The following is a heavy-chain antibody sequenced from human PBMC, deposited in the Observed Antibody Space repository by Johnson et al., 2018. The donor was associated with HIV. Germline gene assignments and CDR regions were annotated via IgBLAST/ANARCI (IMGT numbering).Heavy chain of an antibody. CDR1: GFAFRTYW. Sequence: EQLVESGGGLVQPGGSLRLSCAASGFAFRTYWMVWVRQVPGKRPVWVARIYNDGSRTTYADSVRGRFTISRDNAKYTVDLQMNSLRVEDTAVYYCAKVDCGGDTCAGYDPFELWGQGTLVTVSS. CDR3: AKVDCGGDTCAGYDPFEL. V-gene: IGHV3-74*03. CDR2: IYNDGSRT. J-gene: IGHJ3*01. D-gene: IGHD2-21*01.